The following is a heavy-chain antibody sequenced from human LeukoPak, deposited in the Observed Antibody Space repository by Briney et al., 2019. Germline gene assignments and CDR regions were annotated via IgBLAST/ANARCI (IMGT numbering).Heavy chain of an antibody. CDR3: ARHSRSGSGGYENAFDI. D-gene: IGHD5-12*01. Sequence: PSDTLSLTCTVSGGSISSSSYYWDWIRQSPGKGLEWIVNLYSGGSTYYTPSLKSRVTISVDTSKNQFSLKLSSVTAADTAIYSCARHSRSGSGGYENAFDIWGQGTMVTVSS. CDR1: GGSISSSSYY. J-gene: IGHJ3*02. V-gene: IGHV4-39*01. CDR2: LYSGGST.